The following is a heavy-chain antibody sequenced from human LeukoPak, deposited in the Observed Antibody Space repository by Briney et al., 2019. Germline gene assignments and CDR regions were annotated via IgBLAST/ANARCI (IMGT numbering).Heavy chain of an antibody. J-gene: IGHJ5*02. CDR2: ISYDGSDK. D-gene: IGHD3-10*01. CDR3: AKLSGSSGSPSNWFDA. V-gene: IGHV3-30*18. CDR1: GFTFSTYG. Sequence: PGGSLRLSCAASGFTFSTYGMYWVRQAPGKGLEWVSLISYDGSDKYYADSVRGRFTISRDNSKNTLYLQMNSLRAEDTAVYYCAKLSGSSGSPSNWFDAWGQGTLVTVSS.